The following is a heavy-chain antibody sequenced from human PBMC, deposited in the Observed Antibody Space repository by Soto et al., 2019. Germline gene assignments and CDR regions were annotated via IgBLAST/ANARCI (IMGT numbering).Heavy chain of an antibody. CDR3: ARESEDLTSNLDY. J-gene: IGHJ4*02. CDR1: GFTFTKHS. CDR2: ISSTTNYI. Sequence: PGGSLRLSCAASGFTFTKHSMNWVRKAPGKGLEWVSSISSTTNYIYYGDSMKGRFTISRDNAKNSLYLEMNSLRAEDTAVYYCARESEDLTSNLDYWGQGTLVTVSS. V-gene: IGHV3-21*06.